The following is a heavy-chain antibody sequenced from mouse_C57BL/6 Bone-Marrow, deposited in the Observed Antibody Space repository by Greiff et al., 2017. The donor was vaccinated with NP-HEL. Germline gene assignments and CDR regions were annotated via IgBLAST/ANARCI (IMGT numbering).Heavy chain of an antibody. CDR1: GYTFTSYW. Sequence: QVQLQQPGAELVRPGSSVKLSCKASGYTFTSYWMDWVKQRPGQGLEWIGNIYPSDSETPYNQKFKDKATLTVDKSSSTAYMQLSSLTSEDSAVYYCARRATVVAPDYWGQGTTLTVYS. D-gene: IGHD1-1*01. CDR3: ARRATVVAPDY. V-gene: IGHV1-61*01. CDR2: IYPSDSET. J-gene: IGHJ2*01.